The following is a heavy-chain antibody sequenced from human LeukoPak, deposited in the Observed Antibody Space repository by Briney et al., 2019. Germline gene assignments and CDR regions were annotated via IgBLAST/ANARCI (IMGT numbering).Heavy chain of an antibody. J-gene: IGHJ3*02. CDR1: GFTLGDYG. V-gene: IGHV3-20*04. CDR2: INCNGGTT. D-gene: IGHD6-19*01. CDR3: AGDRIAVAGNDGFYI. Sequence: PGGSLRLSCAVSGFTLGDYGMNWVRQAPGKGLEWVCYINCNGGTTDYAGSVKGRITNPRSNAKNSLYLQMSSLRAQDTALYYWAGDRIAVAGNDGFYIWGEGTMVTVCS.